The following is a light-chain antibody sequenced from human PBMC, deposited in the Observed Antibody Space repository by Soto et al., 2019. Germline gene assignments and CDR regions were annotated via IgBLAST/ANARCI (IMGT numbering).Light chain of an antibody. CDR2: DAS. V-gene: IGKV1-5*01. CDR3: QHYYSYKWT. J-gene: IGKJ1*01. Sequence: DIQMTQSPSTLSASVGDRVTITCRASQSISSWLAWYQQKPGKAPKLLIYDASSLESGVPSRFSGTGSGTEFTLTISSLQAEDFATYYCQHYYSYKWTFAQGTKVEIK. CDR1: QSISSW.